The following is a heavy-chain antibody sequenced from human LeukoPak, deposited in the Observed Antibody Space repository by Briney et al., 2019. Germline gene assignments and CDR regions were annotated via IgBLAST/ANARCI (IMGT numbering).Heavy chain of an antibody. D-gene: IGHD1-26*01. Sequence: PGGSLRLSCAASGITFIKYSMTWVRQAPGKGLEWVSAITGSGAFTDYADSVKGRFTISRDNAKNSLYLQMNSLRAEDTALYYCARVVGASSGPGSWFDPWGQGTLVTVSS. J-gene: IGHJ5*02. CDR2: ITGSGAFT. V-gene: IGHV3-23*01. CDR1: GITFIKYS. CDR3: ARVVGASSGPGSWFDP.